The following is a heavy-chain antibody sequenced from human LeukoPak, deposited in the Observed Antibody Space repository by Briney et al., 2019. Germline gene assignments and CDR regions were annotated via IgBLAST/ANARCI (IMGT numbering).Heavy chain of an antibody. J-gene: IGHJ4*02. CDR2: ISYDGSNK. V-gene: IGHV3-30*03. D-gene: IGHD6-19*01. Sequence: QAGGSLRLSCAASGFTFSSYGMLWVRQAPGKGLEWVAVISYDGSNKYYADSVKGRFTISRDNSKNTLYLQMNSLRAEDTAVYYCARARSGWYLGYWGQGTLVTVSS. CDR3: ARARSGWYLGY. CDR1: GFTFSSYG.